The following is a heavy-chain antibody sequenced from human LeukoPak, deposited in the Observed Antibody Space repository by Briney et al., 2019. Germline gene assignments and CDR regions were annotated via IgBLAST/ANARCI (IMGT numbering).Heavy chain of an antibody. J-gene: IGHJ6*03. Sequence: ASVKVSCKASGYTFTSYDINWVRQATGQGPEWMGWMNPNSGNTGYAQKFQGRVTMTRNTSISTAYMELSSLRSEDTAVYYCARDLVVVVPAAIPYYYYYMDVWGKGTTVTVSS. CDR3: ARDLVVVVPAAIPYYYYYMDV. CDR1: GYTFTSYD. CDR2: MNPNSGNT. D-gene: IGHD2-2*01. V-gene: IGHV1-8*01.